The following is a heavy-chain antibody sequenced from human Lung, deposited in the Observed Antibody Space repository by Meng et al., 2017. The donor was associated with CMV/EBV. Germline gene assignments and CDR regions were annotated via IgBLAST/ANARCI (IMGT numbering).Heavy chain of an antibody. J-gene: IGHJ4*02. V-gene: IGHV3-23*01. Sequence: GGSXRLSCAASGFAFSSYALSWVRQAPGKGLEWVSGISGSGGSTNYADSVKGRFTIPRDNSKNTLYLQMNSLRAEDTAVYDCAPRSLPLGYCSGVNCYPSYFDYXGQGXLVTVSS. D-gene: IGHD2-15*01. CDR1: GFAFSSYA. CDR2: ISGSGGST. CDR3: APRSLPLGYCSGVNCYPSYFDY.